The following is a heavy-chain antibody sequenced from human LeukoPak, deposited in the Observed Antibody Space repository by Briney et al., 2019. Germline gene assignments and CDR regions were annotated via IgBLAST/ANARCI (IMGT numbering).Heavy chain of an antibody. CDR3: ARDRAPYSSGGGDAFDI. D-gene: IGHD6-19*01. J-gene: IGHJ3*02. CDR2: ISSSSSYI. Sequence: PGGSLRLSCAASGFTFSSYSMNWVRQAPGKGLEWVSSISSSSSYIYYADSVKGRFTISRDNAKNSLYLQMNSLRAEDTAVYYCARDRAPYSSGGGDAFDIWGQGTKVTVSS. V-gene: IGHV3-21*01. CDR1: GFTFSSYS.